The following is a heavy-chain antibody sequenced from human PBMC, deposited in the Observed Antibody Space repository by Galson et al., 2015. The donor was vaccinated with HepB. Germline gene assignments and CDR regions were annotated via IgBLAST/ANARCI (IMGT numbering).Heavy chain of an antibody. Sequence: SLRLSCAASGFTFSDYYMSWIRQAPGKGLEWVSYISSSGSTIYYADSVKGRFTISRDNAKNSLYLQMNSLRAEDTAAYYCARESDDYGDPYFDYWGQGTLVTVSS. CDR3: ARESDDYGDPYFDY. CDR2: ISSSGSTI. D-gene: IGHD4-17*01. J-gene: IGHJ4*02. CDR1: GFTFSDYY. V-gene: IGHV3-11*01.